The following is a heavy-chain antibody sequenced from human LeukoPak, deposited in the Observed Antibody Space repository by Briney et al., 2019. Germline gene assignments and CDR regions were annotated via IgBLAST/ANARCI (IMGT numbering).Heavy chain of an antibody. D-gene: IGHD2-21*01. V-gene: IGHV5-51*01. Sequence: GESLKISCKGSGNSFTSYYIGWVRQMPGKGLEWMGIIYPGDSDTRYSPSFQGQVTISVDKSISTAYLQWSSLKASDTAMYYCACYLGGDTSTYTWFDPWGQGTLVSVSS. CDR3: ACYLGGDTSTYTWFDP. CDR2: IYPGDSDT. CDR1: GNSFTSYY. J-gene: IGHJ5*02.